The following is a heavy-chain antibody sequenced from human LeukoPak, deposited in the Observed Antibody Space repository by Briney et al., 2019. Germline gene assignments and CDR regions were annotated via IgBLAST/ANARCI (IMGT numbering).Heavy chain of an antibody. J-gene: IGHJ4*02. CDR2: ISYDGSNK. CDR3: AKKELALDY. V-gene: IGHV3-30*18. D-gene: IGHD1-1*01. Sequence: GRSLRLSCAASGFTFSSYGMHWVRQAPGKGLEWVAVISYDGSNKYYADSVKGRFTISRGNSKNTLYLQMNSLRAEDTAVYYCAKKELALDYWGQGTLVTVSS. CDR1: GFTFSSYG.